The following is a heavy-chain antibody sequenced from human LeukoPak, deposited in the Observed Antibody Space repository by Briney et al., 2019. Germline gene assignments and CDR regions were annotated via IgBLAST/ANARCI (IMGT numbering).Heavy chain of an antibody. CDR1: GFSLTTSGMC. CDR2: IDWDDYK. V-gene: IGHV2-70*11. Sequence: SGPTLVNPTQTLTLTCTFSGFSLTTSGMCVTWIRQPPGKALEWLARIDWDDYKNYNTSLKTRLTISKDTSKNQVVLTMTNMDPVDTATYYCARSMVRYYGMDVWGQGTTVTVSS. J-gene: IGHJ6*02. D-gene: IGHD3-10*01. CDR3: ARSMVRYYGMDV.